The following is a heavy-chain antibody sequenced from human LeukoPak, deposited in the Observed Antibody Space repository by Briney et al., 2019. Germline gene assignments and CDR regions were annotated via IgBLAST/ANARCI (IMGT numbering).Heavy chain of an antibody. CDR3: AKGSSVWFGELLLEF. V-gene: IGHV3-23*01. CDR1: GFTFSSYA. Sequence: GGSLRLSCAASGFTFSSYAMSWVRQAPGKGLEWVSAISGSGGSTYYADSVKGRFTIPRDNSKNTLYLQMNSLRTEDTAVYYCAKGSSVWFGELLLEFWGQGTLVTVSS. J-gene: IGHJ4*02. D-gene: IGHD3-10*01. CDR2: ISGSGGST.